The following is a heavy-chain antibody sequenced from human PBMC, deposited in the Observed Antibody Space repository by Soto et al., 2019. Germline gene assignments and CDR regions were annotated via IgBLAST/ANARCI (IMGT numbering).Heavy chain of an antibody. CDR2: IISSGTT. V-gene: IGHV4-31*03. D-gene: IGHD1-26*01. Sequence: QVQLQESGPGLVKPSQTLSLTCTVSGGSISSGGSYWSWIRQHPGKGLEGIGYIISSGTTSYNPSLDSRVTISVEPSKKQFSLKLSTGTAADTAVYYCAGSVASWGQGPLVTGSS. J-gene: IGHJ5*01. CDR1: GGSISSGGSY. CDR3: AGSVAS.